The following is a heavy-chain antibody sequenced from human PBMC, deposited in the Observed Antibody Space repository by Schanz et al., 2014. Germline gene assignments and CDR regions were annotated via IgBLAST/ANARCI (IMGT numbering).Heavy chain of an antibody. CDR1: GFTVNTNY. D-gene: IGHD2-15*01. CDR3: ARDGGRDSDNWAFDV. Sequence: EVQLVESGGGLIQPGGSLRLSCAVSGFTVNTNYMSWVRQAPGKGLEWMSCMHINSSSKHYADSVKGRFTISRDSSKNTLFLQMNSLRADDTAMYFCARDGGRDSDNWAFDVWGQGTLVTVSS. J-gene: IGHJ3*01. CDR2: MHINSSSK. V-gene: IGHV3-53*01.